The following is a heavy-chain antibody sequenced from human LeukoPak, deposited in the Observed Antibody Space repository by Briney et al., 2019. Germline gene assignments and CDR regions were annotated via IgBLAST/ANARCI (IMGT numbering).Heavy chain of an antibody. CDR3: ARTIELPAHDAFDI. Sequence: SETLSLTCAVYGGSFSGYYWSWIRQPPGKGLEWIGEINHSGSTNYNPSLKSRVTISVDKSKNQFSLKLSSVTAADTAVYYCARTIELPAHDAFDIWGQGTMVTVSS. J-gene: IGHJ3*02. V-gene: IGHV4-34*01. CDR1: GGSFSGYY. D-gene: IGHD3-9*01. CDR2: INHSGST.